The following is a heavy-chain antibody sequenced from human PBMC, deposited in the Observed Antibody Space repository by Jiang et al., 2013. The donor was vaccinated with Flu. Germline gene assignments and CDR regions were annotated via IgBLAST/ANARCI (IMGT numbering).Heavy chain of an antibody. CDR3: ARRYRGYCSGGSCYTAGFDP. J-gene: IGHJ5*02. Sequence: GAEVKKPGESLKTSCKGSGYSFTSYWIGWVRQMPGKGLEWMGIIYPGDSDTRYSPSFQGQVTISADKSISTAYLQWSSLKASDTAMYYCARRYRGYCSGGSCYTAGFDPWGQGTLVTVSS. CDR2: IYPGDSDT. CDR1: GYSFTSYW. D-gene: IGHD2-15*01. V-gene: IGHV5-51*03.